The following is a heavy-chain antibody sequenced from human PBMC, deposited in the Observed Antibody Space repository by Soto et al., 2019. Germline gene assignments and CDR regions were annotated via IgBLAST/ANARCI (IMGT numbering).Heavy chain of an antibody. J-gene: IGHJ3*02. Sequence: QVQLVQSGAEVKKPGASVKVSCKASGYTFTSYAMHWVRQAPGQRLEWMGWINAGNGNTKYSQKLQGRVTITRDTSASTAYMELSSLRSEDTAVYYCARDGYYGSGSYGIWGQGTMVTVSS. CDR3: ARDGYYGSGSYGI. CDR2: INAGNGNT. V-gene: IGHV1-3*01. CDR1: GYTFTSYA. D-gene: IGHD3-10*01.